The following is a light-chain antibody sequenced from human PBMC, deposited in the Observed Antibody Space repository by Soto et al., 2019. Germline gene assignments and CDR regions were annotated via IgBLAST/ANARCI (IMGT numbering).Light chain of an antibody. J-gene: IGKJ4*01. Sequence: DIQITQSPSTLSASVGDRVTITCRASHSIDDWLAWFQQKPGKAPKLLIYKASTLEIGVPSRFSGSASGTEFTLTISSLHPDDFASYYCQQHSDYPLTFGGGTKVEIK. CDR3: QQHSDYPLT. CDR1: HSIDDW. CDR2: KAS. V-gene: IGKV1-5*03.